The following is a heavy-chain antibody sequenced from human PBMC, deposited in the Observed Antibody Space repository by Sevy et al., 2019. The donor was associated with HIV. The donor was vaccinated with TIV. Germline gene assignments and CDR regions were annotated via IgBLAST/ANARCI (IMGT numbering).Heavy chain of an antibody. Sequence: ASVKVSCKASGYTFTSYYMHWVRQAPGQGLEWMGIINPSGGSTSYAQKFQGRVTMTRDTSTSTVYMELSSLRSEDTAVYYWARGLVTMVRGVIIKGSQPLYYFDYWGQGTLVTVSS. CDR2: INPSGGST. V-gene: IGHV1-46*01. J-gene: IGHJ4*02. D-gene: IGHD3-10*01. CDR1: GYTFTSYY. CDR3: ARGLVTMVRGVIIKGSQPLYYFDY.